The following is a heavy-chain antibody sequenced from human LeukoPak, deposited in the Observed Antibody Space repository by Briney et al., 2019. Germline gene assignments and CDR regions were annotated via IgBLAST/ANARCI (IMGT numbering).Heavy chain of an antibody. CDR1: GFTFDDYA. V-gene: IGHV3-43*02. CDR3: AKDSVSVSSTSYYYYGMDV. CDR2: ISVDGGST. J-gene: IGHJ6*02. Sequence: GGSLRLSCAASGFTFDDYAMHWVRQAPGKGLEWVSLISVDGGSTYYADSVKGRFTISRDNSKNSLYLQMNSLRTEDAALYYCAKDSVSVSSTSYYYYGMDVWGQGTTVTVSS. D-gene: IGHD6-6*01.